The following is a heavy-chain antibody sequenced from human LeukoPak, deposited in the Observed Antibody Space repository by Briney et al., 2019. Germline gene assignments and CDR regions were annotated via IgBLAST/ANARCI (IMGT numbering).Heavy chain of an antibody. CDR2: INWNGDRT. J-gene: IGHJ4*02. CDR1: GFTFDDCG. D-gene: IGHD3-10*01. CDR3: ARSGYYGSGSYSDY. V-gene: IGHV3-20*04. Sequence: GGSLRLSCAASGFTFDDCGMSWVRQAPGKGLEWVSGINWNGDRTGYADSVKGRFTISRDNAKNSLYLLMNSLRAEDTALYYCARSGYYGSGSYSDYWGQGTLVTVSS.